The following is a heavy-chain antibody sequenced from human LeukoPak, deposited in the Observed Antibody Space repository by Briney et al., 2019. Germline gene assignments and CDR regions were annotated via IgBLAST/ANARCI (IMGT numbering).Heavy chain of an antibody. V-gene: IGHV1-2*02. D-gene: IGHD2-2*01. CDR2: INPNSGGT. J-gene: IGHJ5*02. CDR3: ARDKGWQGVVPGAMPSAGFDP. CDR1: RYTSTGYY. Sequence: GPSVNVSCTSSRYTSTGYYMHWVRQPPGQGREWMGCINPNSGGTNYAQKFQGRVTMARETSISTACMELSRLRSDDTAVYYCARDKGWQGVVPGAMPSAGFDPWGQGTLVTVSS.